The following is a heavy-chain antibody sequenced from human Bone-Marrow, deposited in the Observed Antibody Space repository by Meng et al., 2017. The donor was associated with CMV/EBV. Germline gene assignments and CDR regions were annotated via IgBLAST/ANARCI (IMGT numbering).Heavy chain of an antibody. CDR2: ISSSSSYI. V-gene: IGHV3-21*01. Sequence: GESLKISCAASGFTFSSYSMNWVRQAPGKGLEWVSSISSSSSYIYYTDSVKGRFTISRDNTKKSLYLQMNSLRAEDTAVYYCVRYGGPGIAVAGLGWFDPWGQGTRVTGSS. CDR3: VRYGGPGIAVAGLGWFDP. CDR1: GFTFSSYS. J-gene: IGHJ5*02. D-gene: IGHD6-19*01.